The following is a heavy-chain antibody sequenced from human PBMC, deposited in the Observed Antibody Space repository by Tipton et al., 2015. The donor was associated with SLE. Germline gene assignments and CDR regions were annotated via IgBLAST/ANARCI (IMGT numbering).Heavy chain of an antibody. D-gene: IGHD6-13*01. Sequence: TLSLTCTVSGGSISSHYWSWIRQPPGKGLEWIGYIYYSGSTNYNPSLKSRVPISVDTSKNQFSLKLNSVTAADTAVYYCARSAGYSSSWAHFDYWGQGTLVTVSS. CDR3: ARSAGYSSSWAHFDY. V-gene: IGHV4-59*11. CDR2: IYYSGST. CDR1: GGSISSHY. J-gene: IGHJ4*02.